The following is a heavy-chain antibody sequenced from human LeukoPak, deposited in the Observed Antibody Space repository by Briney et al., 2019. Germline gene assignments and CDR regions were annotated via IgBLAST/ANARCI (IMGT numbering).Heavy chain of an antibody. CDR2: IYHSGST. D-gene: IGHD3-10*01. CDR3: ARRSGTYYNNGWFDP. Sequence: SQTLSLTCAVSGGSISGGGYSWSWIRQPPGKGLEWIGYIYHSGSTYYNPSLKSRVTISVDKPKNQFSLELTSVTAADTAVYYCARRSGTYYNNGWFDPWGQGTLVTVSS. CDR1: GGSISGGGYS. J-gene: IGHJ5*02. V-gene: IGHV4-30-2*01.